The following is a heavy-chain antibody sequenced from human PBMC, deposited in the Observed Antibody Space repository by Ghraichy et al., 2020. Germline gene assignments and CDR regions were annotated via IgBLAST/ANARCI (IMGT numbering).Heavy chain of an antibody. J-gene: IGHJ4*02. CDR1: GFRFSNYG. D-gene: IGHD3-22*01. V-gene: IGHV3-33*01. CDR3: ARADYYDSSGYYSRLLDY. CDR2: IWNNGGNQ. Sequence: LSLTCAASGFRFSNYGMHWVRQAPGKGLEWVALIWNNGGNQYYADSVKGRFSISRDNSKKTLYLEMNSLRAEDTAVYYFARADYYDSSGYYSRLLDYWGQGTMVTFSS.